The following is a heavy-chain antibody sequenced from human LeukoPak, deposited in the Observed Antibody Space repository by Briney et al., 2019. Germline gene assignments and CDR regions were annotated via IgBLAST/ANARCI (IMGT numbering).Heavy chain of an antibody. J-gene: IGHJ4*02. CDR2: ISSDGSKT. V-gene: IGHV3-30*18. D-gene: IGHD3-22*01. CDR3: AKGRGYYFNSRGYSYFDH. CDR1: GFTFNTHG. Sequence: GGSLRLSCVASGFTFNTHGMHWVRQAPGKGLEWLAVISSDGSKTHYADSVEGRFYVSRDDSKSTFYMQMNGLRAEDTAVYYCAKGRGYYFNSRGYSYFDHWGQGTRVTVSS.